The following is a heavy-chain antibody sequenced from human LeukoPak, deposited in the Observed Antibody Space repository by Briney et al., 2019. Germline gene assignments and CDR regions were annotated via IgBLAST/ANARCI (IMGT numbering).Heavy chain of an antibody. D-gene: IGHD3-3*01. Sequence: AGGSLRLSCAASGFTFSSYAMTWVRQAPGKGLEWVSAISGSGGSTYYADSVKGRFTISRDNSKNTLYLQMNSLRAEDTAVYYCAKDPSRFLEWSDAFDIWGQGTMVTVSS. J-gene: IGHJ3*02. V-gene: IGHV3-23*01. CDR2: ISGSGGST. CDR1: GFTFSSYA. CDR3: AKDPSRFLEWSDAFDI.